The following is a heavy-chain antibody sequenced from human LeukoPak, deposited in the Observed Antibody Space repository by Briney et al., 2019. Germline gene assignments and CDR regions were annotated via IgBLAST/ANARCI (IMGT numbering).Heavy chain of an antibody. CDR3: AKVVVPATMPYHYYSGMDV. D-gene: IGHD2-2*01. J-gene: IGHJ6*02. CDR2: MNPKSGNT. V-gene: IGHV1-8*01. CDR1: GYTFSTYD. Sequence: ASVKVSCKAPGYTFSTYDINWVRQATGQGLEWMGWMNPKSGNTDYAQKFQGRIAMTRSTSISTAYLELSSLSSEDTAVYYCAKVVVPATMPYHYYSGMDVWGQGTTVTVSS.